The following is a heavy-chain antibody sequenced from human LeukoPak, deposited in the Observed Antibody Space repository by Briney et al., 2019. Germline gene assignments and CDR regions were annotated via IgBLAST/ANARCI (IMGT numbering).Heavy chain of an antibody. V-gene: IGHV4-59*13. CDR3: ARDVTDYYYMDV. CDR1: GGSISSYY. J-gene: IGHJ6*03. Sequence: PSETLSLTCTVSGGSISSYYWSWLRQPPGKGLEWIGYIYYSGSTNYNPSLKSRVTISVDTSKNQFSLKLSSVTAADTAVYYCARDVTDYYYMDVWGKGTTVTVSS. CDR2: IYYSGST.